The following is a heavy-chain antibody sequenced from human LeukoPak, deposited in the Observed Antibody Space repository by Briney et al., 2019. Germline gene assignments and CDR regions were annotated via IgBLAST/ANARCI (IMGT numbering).Heavy chain of an antibody. D-gene: IGHD6-13*01. V-gene: IGHV4-30-4*08. CDR2: IYYSGST. J-gene: IGHJ4*02. CDR1: GGSISSSSYY. CDR3: ARVNPAAGHFDY. Sequence: PSETLSLTCTVSGGSISSSSYYWSWIRQPPGKGLEWIGYIYYSGSTYYNPSLKSRVTISVDTSKNQFSLKLSSVTAADTAVYYCARVNPAAGHFDYWGQGTLVTVSS.